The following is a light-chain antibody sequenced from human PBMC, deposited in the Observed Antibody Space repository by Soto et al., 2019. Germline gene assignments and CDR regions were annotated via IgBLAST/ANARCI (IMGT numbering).Light chain of an antibody. CDR2: ENN. CDR3: RTWDSSLSAVV. V-gene: IGLV1-51*01. J-gene: IGLJ2*01. Sequence: QSVLTQPPSVSAAPGQKVTISCSGGSSNIGNNYVSWYQQLPGTAPKLLIYENNKRPSGIPDRFSGSKSGTSATLGITGLQTGDEADYYCRTWDSSLSAVVFGGGTKLTVL. CDR1: SSNIGNNY.